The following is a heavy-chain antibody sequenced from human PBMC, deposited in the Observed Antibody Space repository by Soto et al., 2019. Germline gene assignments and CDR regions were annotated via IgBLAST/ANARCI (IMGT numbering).Heavy chain of an antibody. V-gene: IGHV1-3*01. CDR3: AIGVPAAIPVDYYYGMDV. J-gene: IGHJ6*02. D-gene: IGHD2-2*02. CDR1: GYTFTSYA. CDR2: INAGNGNT. Sequence: ASVKVSCKASGYTFTSYAMHWVRQAPGQRLEWMGWINAGNGNTKYSQKFQGRVTITRDTSASAAYMELSSLRSEDTAVYYCAIGVPAAIPVDYYYGMDVWGQGTTVTVSS.